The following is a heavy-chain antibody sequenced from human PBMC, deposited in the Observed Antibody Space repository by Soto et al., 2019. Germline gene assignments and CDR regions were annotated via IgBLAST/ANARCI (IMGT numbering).Heavy chain of an antibody. D-gene: IGHD3-10*01. CDR1: GGSISSSSYY. Sequence: QLQLQESGPGLVKPSETLSLTCTVSGGSISSSSYYWGWIRQPPGKGLEWIGSIYYSGSTYYNPSLKSRVTISVDTSKNQFSLKLSSVTAADTAVYYCARRTMVRGVIISWFDPWGQGTLVTVSS. CDR3: ARRTMVRGVIISWFDP. V-gene: IGHV4-39*01. J-gene: IGHJ5*02. CDR2: IYYSGST.